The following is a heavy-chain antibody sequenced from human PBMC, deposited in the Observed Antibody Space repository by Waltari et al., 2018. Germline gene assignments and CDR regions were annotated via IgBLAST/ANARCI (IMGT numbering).Heavy chain of an antibody. CDR2: LNPNSCGT. CDR3: ARDQDFWSGPVDY. V-gene: IGHV1-2*06. Sequence: QVQLVQSGAEVKKPGASVKVSCKASGSTFTGYYMHLVRQAPGQGLEWMGRLNPNSCGTNYAQKFQGRVTMTRDTSISTAYMELSRLRSDDTAVYYCARDQDFWSGPVDYWGQGTLVTVSS. J-gene: IGHJ4*02. CDR1: GSTFTGYY. D-gene: IGHD3-3*01.